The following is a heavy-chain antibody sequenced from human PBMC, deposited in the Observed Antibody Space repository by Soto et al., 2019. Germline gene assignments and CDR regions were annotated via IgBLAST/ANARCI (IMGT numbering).Heavy chain of an antibody. CDR3: ARDGYYGSGSYSVYYYYGMDV. J-gene: IGHJ6*02. D-gene: IGHD3-10*01. CDR1: GFTFSSYA. V-gene: IGHV3-30-3*01. Sequence: GGSLRLSCAASGFTFSSYAMHWVRQAPGKGLEWVAVISYDGSNKYYADSVKGRFTISRDNSKNTLYLQMNSLRAEDTAVYYCARDGYYGSGSYSVYYYYGMDVWGQGTTVTVSS. CDR2: ISYDGSNK.